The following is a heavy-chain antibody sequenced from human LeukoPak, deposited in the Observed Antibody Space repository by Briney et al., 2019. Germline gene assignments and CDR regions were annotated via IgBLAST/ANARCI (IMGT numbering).Heavy chain of an antibody. V-gene: IGHV1-2*02. CDR3: ARYSGVGGYDANYYYYYYMDV. Sequence: ASVKVSCKASGYTFTGYYMHWVRQAPGQGLEWMGWINPNSGGTNYAQKFQGRVTMTRDTSISTAYMELSRLRSDDTAVYYCARYSGVGGYDANYYYYYYMDVWGKGITVTISS. CDR1: GYTFTGYY. CDR2: INPNSGGT. J-gene: IGHJ6*03. D-gene: IGHD5-12*01.